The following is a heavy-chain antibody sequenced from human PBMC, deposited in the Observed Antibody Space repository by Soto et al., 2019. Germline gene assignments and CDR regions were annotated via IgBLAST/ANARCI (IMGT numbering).Heavy chain of an antibody. CDR2: VSDSGFII. CDR3: ARDPDYSSSKLYYYYMDV. V-gene: IGHV3-11*01. CDR1: GFTFSDYY. D-gene: IGHD6-6*01. Sequence: QVQLVESGGGLVKPGGSLTLSCAASGFTFSDYYMSWIRQAPGKGLEWVSYVSDSGFIIYYAASVKGRFTISRDNAKISLYLQINSLRAEDSAVYYCARDPDYSSSKLYYYYMDVWGKGTTVTVSS. J-gene: IGHJ6*03.